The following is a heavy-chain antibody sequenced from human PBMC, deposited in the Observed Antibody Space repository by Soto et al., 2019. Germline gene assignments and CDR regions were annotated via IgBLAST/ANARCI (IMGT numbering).Heavy chain of an antibody. CDR1: GFTVSSNY. J-gene: IGHJ3*02. V-gene: IGHV3-53*02. D-gene: IGHD1-26*01. Sequence: DVQLVETGGGLIQPGGSLRLSCAASGFTVSSNYMSWVRQAPGKGLEWVSVIYSGGSTYYADSVKGRFTISRDNSKNTLYLQMNSLRAEDTAVYYCARDSGSYHDAFDIWGQGTMVTVSS. CDR2: IYSGGST. CDR3: ARDSGSYHDAFDI.